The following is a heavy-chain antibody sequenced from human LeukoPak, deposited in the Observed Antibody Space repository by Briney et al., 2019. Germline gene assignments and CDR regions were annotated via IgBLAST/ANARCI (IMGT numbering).Heavy chain of an antibody. V-gene: IGHV4-61*02. Sequence: SQTLSLTCTVSGGSISSGSYYWSWIRQPAGKGLEWIGRIYTSGSTNYNPSLKSRVTISVDTSKNHFSLKLNSVTYADTALYYCAREGTVRWFDPWGQGTLVTVSS. J-gene: IGHJ5*02. CDR1: GGSISSGSYY. CDR2: IYTSGST. CDR3: AREGTVRWFDP. D-gene: IGHD1-14*01.